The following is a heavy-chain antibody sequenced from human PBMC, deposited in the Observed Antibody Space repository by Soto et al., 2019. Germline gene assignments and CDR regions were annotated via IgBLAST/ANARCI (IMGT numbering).Heavy chain of an antibody. CDR1: GFTFSSLA. CDR2: ISASGVST. V-gene: IGHV3-23*01. Sequence: GGSLRLSCEASGFTFSSLAMSWVRQAPGKGLEWVSFISASGVSTYYADSVKGRFTISRDNSKNTLYLQTDGLRAEDTAIYYCATYYDFWTGWRYFDYWGQGTLVTVSS. CDR3: ATYYDFWTGWRYFDY. J-gene: IGHJ4*02. D-gene: IGHD3-3*01.